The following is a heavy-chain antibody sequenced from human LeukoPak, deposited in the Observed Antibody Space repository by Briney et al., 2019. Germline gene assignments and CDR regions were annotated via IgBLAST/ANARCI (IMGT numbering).Heavy chain of an antibody. CDR2: ISSSSSYI. J-gene: IGHJ3*02. Sequence: TGGSLRLSCGASGFTFSSYSMNWVRQAPGKGLEWVSSISSSSSYIYYADSVKGRFTISRDNAKNSLYLQMNSLRAEDTAVYYCARDPNYYDSRDSSAFDIWGKGTMVTVSS. V-gene: IGHV3-21*01. CDR3: ARDPNYYDSRDSSAFDI. D-gene: IGHD3-22*01. CDR1: GFTFSSYS.